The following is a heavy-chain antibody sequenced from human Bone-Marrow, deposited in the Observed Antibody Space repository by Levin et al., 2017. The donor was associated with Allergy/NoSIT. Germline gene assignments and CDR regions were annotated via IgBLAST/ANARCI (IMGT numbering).Heavy chain of an antibody. V-gene: IGHV3-30*18. Sequence: PGGSLRLSCAASGFIFSDYGMHWIRQAPGKGPEWVAFTSYDGRHYQYADSVKGRFTISRDNSKNTLHLQMNSLRAEDTAVYYCAKDPTVTASGDFQHWGQGTLVTVSS. CDR1: GFIFSDYG. CDR3: AKDPTVTASGDFQH. CDR2: TSYDGRHY. J-gene: IGHJ1*01. D-gene: IGHD4-17*01.